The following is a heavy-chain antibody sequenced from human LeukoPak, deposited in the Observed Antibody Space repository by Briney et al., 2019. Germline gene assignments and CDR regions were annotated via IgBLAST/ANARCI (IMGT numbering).Heavy chain of an antibody. CDR2: IYTSGST. J-gene: IGHJ6*03. Sequence: SETLSLTCTVSGGSISSYYWSWIRQPAGKGLEWIGRIYTSGSTNYNPSLKSRVTMLVDTSKNQFSLKLSSVTAADTAVYYCARDLGTVTTPTYYYYYMDVWGKGTTVTVSS. V-gene: IGHV4-4*07. CDR1: GGSISSYY. CDR3: ARDLGTVTTPTYYYYYMDV. D-gene: IGHD4-17*01.